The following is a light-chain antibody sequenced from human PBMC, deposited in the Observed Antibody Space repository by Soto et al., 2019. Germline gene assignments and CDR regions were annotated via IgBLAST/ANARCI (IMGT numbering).Light chain of an antibody. CDR2: EGS. V-gene: IGLV2-23*01. Sequence: QSALTQPASVSGSPGQSITISCTGTSSDVGYYNLVSWYQQHPGKAPKLMIYEGSERPSRVSTRFSTSKSGNTASLTISGLQAEDEADYYCCSYAGGGTYVFGTGTKVTVL. J-gene: IGLJ1*01. CDR3: CSYAGGGTYV. CDR1: SSDVGYYNL.